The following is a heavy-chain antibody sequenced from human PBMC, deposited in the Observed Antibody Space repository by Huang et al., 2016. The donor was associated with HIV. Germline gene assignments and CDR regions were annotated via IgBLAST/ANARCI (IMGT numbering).Heavy chain of an antibody. Sequence: QVQLVESGGGVVQPGRSLRLSCAASGFIFSNYGMHWVRQDPGKGREWVEFISYDGSNKYYTDSVKGRFSISRDNSKNTLYLQMNSLRAEDTAVYYCALKGDSSGWEYFRHWGQGTLVTVSS. D-gene: IGHD6-19*01. CDR3: ALKGDSSGWEYFRH. CDR2: ISYDGSNK. V-gene: IGHV3-30*03. CDR1: GFIFSNYG. J-gene: IGHJ1*01.